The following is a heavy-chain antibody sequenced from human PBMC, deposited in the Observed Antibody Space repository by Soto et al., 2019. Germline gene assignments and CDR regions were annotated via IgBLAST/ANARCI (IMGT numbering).Heavy chain of an antibody. D-gene: IGHD6-19*01. Sequence: QVQLQESGPGLVKPSGTLSLACAVSGGSISSSYWWSWVRQPPGKGLEWIGEISHSGSTTYNPSRKSRITISLDKSENQFSLRLNSVTAADTDVYYCARSSGWYMLDYWGQGTLVTVSS. J-gene: IGHJ4*02. CDR3: ARSSGWYMLDY. CDR1: GGSISSSYW. V-gene: IGHV4-4*02. CDR2: ISHSGST.